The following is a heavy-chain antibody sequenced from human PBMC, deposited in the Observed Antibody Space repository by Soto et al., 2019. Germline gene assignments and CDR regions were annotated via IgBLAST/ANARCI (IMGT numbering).Heavy chain of an antibody. D-gene: IGHD3-10*01. CDR3: ARKDITMVRGRNNWFDP. Sequence: SCATSGFTFSSYAISWVRQAPGQGLEWMGGIIPIFGTANYAQKFQGRVTITADESTSTAYMELSSLRSEDTAVYYCARKDITMVRGRNNWFDPWGQGTLVTVSS. V-gene: IGHV1-69*01. CDR1: GFTFSSYA. J-gene: IGHJ5*02. CDR2: IIPIFGTA.